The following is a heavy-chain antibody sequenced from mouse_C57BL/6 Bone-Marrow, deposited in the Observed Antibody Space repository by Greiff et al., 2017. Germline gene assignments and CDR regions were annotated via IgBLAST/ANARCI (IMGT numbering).Heavy chain of an antibody. CDR1: GYTFTSYW. V-gene: IGHV1-72*01. CDR2: IDPNSGGT. J-gene: IGHJ3*01. Sequence: VQLQQPGAELVKPGASVKLSCKASGYTFTSYWMHWVKQRPGRGLEWIGRIDPNSGGTKCNETFKSKATLTVDKPSSTAYMQLSSLTSEDSAVYYCARWGSNYYGSSLAWFAYWGQGTLVTVSA. CDR3: ARWGSNYYGSSLAWFAY. D-gene: IGHD1-1*01.